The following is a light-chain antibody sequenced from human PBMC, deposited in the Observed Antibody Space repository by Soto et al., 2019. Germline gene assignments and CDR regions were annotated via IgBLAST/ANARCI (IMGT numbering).Light chain of an antibody. CDR1: QSVSSD. V-gene: IGKV1-5*01. Sequence: DIQMTQSPSSLSASVGDRVIITCRASQSVSSDLNWYQQKAGKPPKLLIYDASSLESGVPSRFSGSGSGTEFTLTISSLQPDDFATYYCQQYNSYPYTFGQGTRLEI. J-gene: IGKJ5*01. CDR3: QQYNSYPYT. CDR2: DAS.